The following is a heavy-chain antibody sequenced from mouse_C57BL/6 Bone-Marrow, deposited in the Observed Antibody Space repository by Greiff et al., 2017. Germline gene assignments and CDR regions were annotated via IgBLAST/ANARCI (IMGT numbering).Heavy chain of an antibody. V-gene: IGHV2-2*01. CDR2: IWSGGST. CDR3: AINNCLWYFDV. CDR1: GFSLTSYG. Sequence: VQLQQSGPGLVQPSQSLSITCTVSGFSLTSYGVHWVRQSPGKGLEWLGVIWSGGSTDYNEAFITRLSISKDNSQGQIFFKMNSLQSDDTAIYYCAINNCLWYFDVGGTGTTVTVSA. J-gene: IGHJ1*03. D-gene: IGHD4-1*01.